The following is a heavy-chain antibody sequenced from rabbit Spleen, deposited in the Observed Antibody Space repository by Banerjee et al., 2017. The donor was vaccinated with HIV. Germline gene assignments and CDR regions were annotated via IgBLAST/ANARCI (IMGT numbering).Heavy chain of an antibody. CDR2: IYVTGSGST. Sequence: QEQLVESGGGLVQPEGSLTLTCTASGFSFSSSYYMCWVRQAPGKGLEWIACIYVTGSGSTYYASWAKGRFTISKTSSTTVTLQMTSLTAADTATYFCARVSEASGWGEDLWGQGTLVTVS. CDR3: ARVSEASGWGEDL. D-gene: IGHD4-1*01. V-gene: IGHV1S45*01. CDR1: GFSFSSSYY. J-gene: IGHJ3*01.